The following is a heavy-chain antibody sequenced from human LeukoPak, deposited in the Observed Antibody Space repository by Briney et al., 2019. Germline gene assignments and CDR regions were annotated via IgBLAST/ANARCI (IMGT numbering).Heavy chain of an antibody. J-gene: IGHJ4*02. D-gene: IGHD3-22*01. V-gene: IGHV3-30*04. Sequence: PGGSLRLSCVASGFRFSSYAIHWVRQAPGKGLEWVALILYDGRRKEYADSVKGRFTIDRDNSKNTVYLQMNSLRPDDTAIYFCASQEARNYYYEGLDYWGQGNLVTVSS. CDR3: ASQEARNYYYEGLDY. CDR1: GFRFSSYA. CDR2: ILYDGRRK.